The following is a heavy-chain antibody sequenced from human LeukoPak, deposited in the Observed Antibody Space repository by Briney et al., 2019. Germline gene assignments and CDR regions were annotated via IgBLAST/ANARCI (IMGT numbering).Heavy chain of an antibody. Sequence: SETLSLTCTVSGGSTSSGGYYWSWIRQHPGKGLEWIGYIYYSGSTYYNPSLKSRVTISVDTSKNQFSLKLSSVTAADTAVYYCARAVYGDYEGTGNWFDPWGQGTLVTVSS. CDR2: IYYSGST. CDR1: GGSTSSGGYY. CDR3: ARAVYGDYEGTGNWFDP. J-gene: IGHJ5*02. V-gene: IGHV4-31*03. D-gene: IGHD4-17*01.